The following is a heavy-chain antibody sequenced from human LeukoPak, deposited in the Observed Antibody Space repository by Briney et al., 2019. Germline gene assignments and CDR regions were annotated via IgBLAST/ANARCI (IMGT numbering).Heavy chain of an antibody. J-gene: IGHJ1*01. D-gene: IGHD6-25*01. CDR2: IYTSGIT. CDR3: ARGLGGSGWEYFQH. V-gene: IGHV4-4*07. Sequence: SETLSLTCTVSGGSISSRYWSWIRQPAGKGLEWIGRIYTSGITNYNPSLKSRVTMSVDTSKKQFSLRLSSVPAADTALYYCARGLGGSGWEYFQHWGQGTLVTVSS. CDR1: GGSISSRY.